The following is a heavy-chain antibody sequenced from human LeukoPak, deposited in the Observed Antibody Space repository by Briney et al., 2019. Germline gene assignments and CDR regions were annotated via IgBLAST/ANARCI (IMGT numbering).Heavy chain of an antibody. CDR2: IYSGGST. V-gene: IGHV3-53*01. J-gene: IGHJ4*02. Sequence: GGSLRLSCAASGFTVSSNYMSWVRQAPGKGLEWVSVIYSGGSTYYADSVKGRFTISRDNSKNTLYLQMNSLRAEDTAVYYCARGGPYCGGDCYSHYWGQGTLVTVSS. CDR3: ARGGPYCGGDCYSHY. D-gene: IGHD2-21*02. CDR1: GFTVSSNY.